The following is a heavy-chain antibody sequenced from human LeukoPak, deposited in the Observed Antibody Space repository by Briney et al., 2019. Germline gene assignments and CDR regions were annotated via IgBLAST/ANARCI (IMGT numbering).Heavy chain of an antibody. CDR2: INHSGST. D-gene: IGHD2-8*02. V-gene: IGHV4-34*01. Sequence: SETLSLTCAVYGGSFSGYYWSWIRQPPGKGLEWIGEINHSGSTNYNPSLKSRVTISVDTSKNQFSLKLSSVTAADTAVYYCARRPAPPLVVYDYWGQGTLVTVSS. J-gene: IGHJ4*02. CDR1: GGSFSGYY. CDR3: ARRPAPPLVVYDY.